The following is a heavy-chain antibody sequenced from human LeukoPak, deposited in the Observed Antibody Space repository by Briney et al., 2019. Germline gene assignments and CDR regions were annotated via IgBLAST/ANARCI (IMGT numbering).Heavy chain of an antibody. CDR2: ISSSSSYI. CDR1: GFTFSSYS. CDR3: ARAERIAAVIVYYYGMDV. J-gene: IGHJ6*02. Sequence: GSLRLSCAASGFTFSSYSMNWVRQAPGKGLEWVSSISSSSSYIYYADSVKGRFTISRDNAKNSLYLQMNSLRAEDTAVYYCARAERIAAVIVYYYGMDVWGQGTTVTVSS. D-gene: IGHD6-25*01. V-gene: IGHV3-21*01.